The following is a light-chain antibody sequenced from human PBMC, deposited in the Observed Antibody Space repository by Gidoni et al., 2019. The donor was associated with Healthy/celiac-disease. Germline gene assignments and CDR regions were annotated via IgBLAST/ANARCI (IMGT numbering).Light chain of an antibody. CDR3: QQSYSTPHT. CDR2: AAS. V-gene: IGKV1-39*01. Sequence: DIQMTHSPSSLSASVGDRVTITCRASQSISSYLNWYQQKPGKAPKLLIYAASSLQSGVPSRFSGSGSGTDFTLTISRLQPEDFATYYCQQSYSTPHTFGPGTKVDIK. J-gene: IGKJ3*01. CDR1: QSISSY.